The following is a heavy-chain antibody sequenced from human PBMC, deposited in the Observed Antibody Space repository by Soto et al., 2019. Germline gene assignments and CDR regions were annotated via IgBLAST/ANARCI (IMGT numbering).Heavy chain of an antibody. CDR3: VRGGGGGLFDP. CDR2: ISPGSRYP. CDR1: GFTFSDYY. D-gene: IGHD2-15*01. J-gene: IGHJ5*02. Sequence: GGSLRLSCASSGFTFSDYYMSWIRQAPGKGLEWLSYISPGSRYPAYADSVKGRFTISRDNARRSLSLQMNSLTVDDTAIYYCVRGGGGGLFDPWGQGSMVTVSS. V-gene: IGHV3-11*06.